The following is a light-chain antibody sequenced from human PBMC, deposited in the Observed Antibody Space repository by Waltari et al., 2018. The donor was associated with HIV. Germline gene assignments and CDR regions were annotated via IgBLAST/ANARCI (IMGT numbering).Light chain of an antibody. CDR1: SSDAGGYNY. Sequence: QSALTQPASVSGSPGQSITISCTGTSSDAGGYNYVSWYQQHPGKAPKLMLYEVSNRPSGVSNRFSCSKSGNTASLTISGLQAEDEADYYCSSYTSSSVVFGGGTKLTVL. CDR2: EVS. V-gene: IGLV2-14*01. J-gene: IGLJ2*01. CDR3: SSYTSSSVV.